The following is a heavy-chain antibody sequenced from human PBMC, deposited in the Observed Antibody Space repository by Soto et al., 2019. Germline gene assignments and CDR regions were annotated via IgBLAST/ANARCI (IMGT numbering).Heavy chain of an antibody. CDR1: GFTFSSYG. Sequence: GSLRLSCAASGFTFSSYGMHWVRQAPCKGLEWVAVISYYGSNKYYADSVKGRFTISRDNSKNTLYLQMNSLRAEDTAVYYCAKDKIRYCSSTSCFRGMDVWGAGTTLTVSS. CDR2: ISYYGSNK. D-gene: IGHD2-2*01. CDR3: AKDKIRYCSSTSCFRGMDV. J-gene: IGHJ6*04. V-gene: IGHV3-30*18.